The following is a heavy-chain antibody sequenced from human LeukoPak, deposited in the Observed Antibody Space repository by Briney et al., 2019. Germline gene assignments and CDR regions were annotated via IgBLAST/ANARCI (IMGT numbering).Heavy chain of an antibody. V-gene: IGHV4-59*08. CDR3: ARHARNILNAYDI. D-gene: IGHD2-2*02. CDR1: GGSTSSYY. Sequence: SETLSPTCTVSGGSTSSYYWSWIRQPPGKGLEWIAYIYYSGSTKYNPSLKSRVTISVDTSKNQFSLNLYSVTAADTAVYYCARHARNILNAYDIWGQGTMVTVSS. J-gene: IGHJ3*02. CDR2: IYYSGST.